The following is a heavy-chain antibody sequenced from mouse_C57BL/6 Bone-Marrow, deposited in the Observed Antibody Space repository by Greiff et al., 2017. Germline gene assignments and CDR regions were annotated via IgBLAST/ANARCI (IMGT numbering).Heavy chain of an antibody. CDR3: ARIWDEGDFDV. Sequence: QVTLKESGPGILQSSQTLSLTCSFSGFSLSTSGMGVIWIRQPSGKGLEWLAHIYWDDDKRSNPSMKSRITTSKDTSRNQVFLKSTSVDTSDTATYYCARIWDEGDFDVWGRGTTVTVSS. V-gene: IGHV8-12*01. CDR1: GFSLSTSGMG. D-gene: IGHD4-1*01. CDR2: IYWDDDK. J-gene: IGHJ1*03.